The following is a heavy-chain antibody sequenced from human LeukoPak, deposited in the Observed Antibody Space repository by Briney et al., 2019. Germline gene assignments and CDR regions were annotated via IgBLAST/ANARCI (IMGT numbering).Heavy chain of an antibody. V-gene: IGHV3-7*01. Sequence: GGSLRLSCAASGFTFTTYWMSWVRQAPGKGLEWVANIKQDGTEKYYVDSVKGRFAISRDNAKNSLYLQMNSLRAEDTAVYYCARDQGSGPAMFDPWGQGTLVTVSS. CDR1: GFTFTTYW. CDR3: ARDQGSGPAMFDP. J-gene: IGHJ5*02. D-gene: IGHD6-19*01. CDR2: IKQDGTEK.